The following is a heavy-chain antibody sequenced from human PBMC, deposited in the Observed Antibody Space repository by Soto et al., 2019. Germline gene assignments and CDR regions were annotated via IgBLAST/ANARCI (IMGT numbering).Heavy chain of an antibody. V-gene: IGHV5-51*01. CDR3: ARGGVSTRTFDY. D-gene: IGHD3-3*01. CDR2: IYPSDSDT. Sequence: RGESLKISCKGSGYNFAGYWIAWVRQMPGKGLELMGIIYPSDSDTRYRPSFQGQVTISADKSISSAYLQWSSLRASDTAMYYCARGGVSTRTFDYWGQGTPVTVSS. CDR1: GYNFAGYW. J-gene: IGHJ4*02.